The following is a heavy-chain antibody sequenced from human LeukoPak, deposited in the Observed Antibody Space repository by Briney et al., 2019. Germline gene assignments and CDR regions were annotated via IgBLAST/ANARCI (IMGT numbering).Heavy chain of an antibody. CDR3: ATEGHYSVAFDI. V-gene: IGHV3-30*03. D-gene: IGHD2-21*01. J-gene: IGHJ3*02. CDR1: GFTFNTYG. CDR2: ISYDGSVK. Sequence: GGSLRLSCAVSGFTFNTYGMHWVRQAPGKGLEWVALISYDGSVKYYADSMMGRFTISRDNSKNTLYLHMNSLRAEDTAVYYCATEGHYSVAFDIWGQGTMVTVSS.